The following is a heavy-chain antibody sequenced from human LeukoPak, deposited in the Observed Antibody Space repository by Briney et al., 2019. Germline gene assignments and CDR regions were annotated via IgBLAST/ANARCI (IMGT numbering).Heavy chain of an antibody. CDR3: ARITGRTYFDY. V-gene: IGHV4-59*01. Sequence: SETLSLTCTVSGGSISSYYWSWIRQPPGKGLEWIGYIYYSGSTYYNPSLKSRVTISVDTSKNQFSLKLSSVTAADTAVYYCARITGRTYFDYWGQGTLVTVCS. CDR1: GGSISSYY. CDR2: IYYSGST. D-gene: IGHD1-14*01. J-gene: IGHJ4*02.